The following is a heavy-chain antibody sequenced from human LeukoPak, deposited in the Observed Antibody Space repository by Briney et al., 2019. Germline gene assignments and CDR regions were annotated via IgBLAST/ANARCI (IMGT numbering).Heavy chain of an antibody. D-gene: IGHD6-6*01. Sequence: PGGSLRLSCAASGFTFRSYGMHWVRQAPGKGLEGVAVISYDGSNKYYADSVKGRFTISRDNSKTTLYLQMNSLRAEDTAVYYCAKDLALDSSSYPAFDYWGQGTLVTVSS. CDR3: AKDLALDSSSYPAFDY. CDR1: GFTFRSYG. J-gene: IGHJ4*02. V-gene: IGHV3-30*18. CDR2: ISYDGSNK.